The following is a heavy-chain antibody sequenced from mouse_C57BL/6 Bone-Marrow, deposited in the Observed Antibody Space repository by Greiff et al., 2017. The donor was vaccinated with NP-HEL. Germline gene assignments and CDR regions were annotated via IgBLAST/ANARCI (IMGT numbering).Heavy chain of an antibody. Sequence: DVQLQESGAELVKPGASVKLSCTASGFTFTDYYMHWVKQRTEQGLEWIGRIDPEDGETKYDPKFQGKATITADTSSNTAYLQLSSLTSEDTAVYYWARALYYYGSSYWYFDVWGTGTTVTVSS. CDR2: IDPEDGET. CDR3: ARALYYYGSSYWYFDV. D-gene: IGHD1-1*01. CDR1: GFTFTDYY. V-gene: IGHV14-2*01. J-gene: IGHJ1*03.